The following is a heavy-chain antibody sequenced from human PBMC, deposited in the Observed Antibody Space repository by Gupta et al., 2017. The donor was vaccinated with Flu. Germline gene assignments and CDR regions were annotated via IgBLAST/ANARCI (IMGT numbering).Heavy chain of an antibody. J-gene: IGHJ3*02. Sequence: VSCKASDYSFSNYGIAWVRQVPGQGLESVGWISANTGYTNSAQKFQGIVTMTTETSKNSANMDLRSVGSDDYYIYSSASEKSFFDIGGIGTMVTVSS. V-gene: IGHV1-18*01. CDR2: ISANTGYT. D-gene: IGHD3-16*02. CDR1: DYSFSNYG. CDR3: ASEKSFFDI.